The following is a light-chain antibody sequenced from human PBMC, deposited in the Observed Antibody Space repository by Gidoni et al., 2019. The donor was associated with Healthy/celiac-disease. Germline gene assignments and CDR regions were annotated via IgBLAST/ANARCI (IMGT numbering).Light chain of an antibody. Sequence: EIVLTQSPGTLTLSPGERATLSCRASQSVISSYLAWYQQKPGHAPRLLIYVAARRATVIPDRCSGSGSGIDFTTTISILDPEDFAVYYCQQYGSSPYTFGQXTKLEIK. J-gene: IGKJ2*01. CDR3: QQYGSSPYT. V-gene: IGKV3-20*01. CDR2: VAA. CDR1: QSVISSY.